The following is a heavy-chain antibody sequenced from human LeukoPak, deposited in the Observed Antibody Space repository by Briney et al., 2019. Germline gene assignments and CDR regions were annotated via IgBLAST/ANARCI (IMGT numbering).Heavy chain of an antibody. CDR1: GFTFSPYL. Sequence: GGSLRLSCAASGFTFSPYLMHWVRQAPGKRLVWVSRINSDGSSTSYADSVKGRFTISRDNAQNTLYLQMNSLRAEDTGVYYCARDRNTGSSYENLFEYWGQGTLVTVSS. V-gene: IGHV3-74*01. J-gene: IGHJ4*02. CDR3: ARDRNTGSSYENLFEY. CDR2: INSDGSST. D-gene: IGHD1-26*01.